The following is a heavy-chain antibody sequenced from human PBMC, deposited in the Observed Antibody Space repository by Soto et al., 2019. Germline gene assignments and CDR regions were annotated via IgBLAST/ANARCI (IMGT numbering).Heavy chain of an antibody. CDR1: GFTFSSYS. D-gene: IGHD6-13*01. CDR3: ARDHESIAADLGVGYFDY. J-gene: IGHJ4*02. V-gene: IGHV3-21*01. CDR2: ISSSSSYI. Sequence: GGSLRLSCAASGFTFSSYSMNWVRQAPGKGLEWVSSISSSSSYIYYADSVKGRFTISRDNAKNSLYLQMNSLRAEDTAVYYCARDHESIAADLGVGYFDYWGQGTLVTVSS.